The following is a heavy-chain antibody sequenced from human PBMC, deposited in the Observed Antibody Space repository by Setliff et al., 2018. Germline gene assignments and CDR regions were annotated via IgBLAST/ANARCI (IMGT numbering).Heavy chain of an antibody. J-gene: IGHJ4*02. CDR1: GYSISSGYY. CDR2: FFHTGNT. V-gene: IGHV4-38-2*02. CDR3: ARHLWGRYMAESSDYFDY. Sequence: LSLTCTVSGYSISSGYYWGWIRQPTGKGLEWLGSFFHTGNTYYSPSLEGRVTISVDTSNNQFSLKLSSVTAADTAVYYCARHLWGRYMAESSDYFDYWGQGSLVTVSS. D-gene: IGHD3-3*02.